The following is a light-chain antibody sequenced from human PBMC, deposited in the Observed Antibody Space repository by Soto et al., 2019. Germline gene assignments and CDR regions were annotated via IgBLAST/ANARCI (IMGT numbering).Light chain of an antibody. Sequence: EIVLTQSPATLSVSPGERATLSCRASQSVGSYLAWYQVKPGQPPRLLIFDASNRATGIPARFSGGGSGTDFTLTISSLEPEDFAVYYCQHRNEWPPPATFVQGTRLEIK. CDR2: DAS. CDR3: QHRNEWPPPAT. V-gene: IGKV3-11*01. CDR1: QSVGSY. J-gene: IGKJ5*01.